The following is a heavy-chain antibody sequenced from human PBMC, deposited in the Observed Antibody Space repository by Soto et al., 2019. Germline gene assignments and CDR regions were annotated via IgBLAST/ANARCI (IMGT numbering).Heavy chain of an antibody. J-gene: IGHJ6*02. CDR3: ARNEFVGYCYYDMDV. D-gene: IGHD1-1*01. CDR2: ISAYNGNT. CDR1: GYTFTSYG. V-gene: IGHV1-18*04. Sequence: ASVKVSCKASGYTFTSYGISWVRQAPGQGLEWMGWISAYNGNTNYAQKLQGRVTMTTDTSTSTAYMELRSLRSDDTAVYYCARNEFVGYCYYDMDVWGQGTTVTVSS.